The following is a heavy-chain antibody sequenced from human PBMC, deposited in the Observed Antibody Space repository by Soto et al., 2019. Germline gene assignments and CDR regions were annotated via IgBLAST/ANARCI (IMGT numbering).Heavy chain of an antibody. CDR3: VRGGYLQNPGSDA. V-gene: IGHV1-46*01. Sequence: ASVKVSCKASGYTFTSYYMHWVRQAPGQGLEWMGMIKPTGGSTSYAQKFQGRVTMTRDTSTSTVYMELSSLRSEDTGVYHCVRGGYLQNPGSDAWGQGTLVTVSS. J-gene: IGHJ5*02. CDR1: GYTFTSYY. D-gene: IGHD5-18*01. CDR2: IKPTGGST.